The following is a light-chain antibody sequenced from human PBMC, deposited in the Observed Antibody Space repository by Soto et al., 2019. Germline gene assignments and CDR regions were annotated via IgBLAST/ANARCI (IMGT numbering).Light chain of an antibody. V-gene: IGLV2-14*01. CDR2: DVS. Sequence: QSALTQPASVSGSPGQSITISCTGTSSDVGGSDFVSWHQQHPGKAPKLMIYDVSKWPSGVSNRFSGSKSGNTASLTISGFQAEDEADYYCSSYTSSRSYVFGTGTKVTVL. CDR3: SSYTSSRSYV. J-gene: IGLJ1*01. CDR1: SSDVGGSDF.